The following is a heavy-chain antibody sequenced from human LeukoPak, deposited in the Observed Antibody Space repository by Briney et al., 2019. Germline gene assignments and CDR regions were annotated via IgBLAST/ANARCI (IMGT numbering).Heavy chain of an antibody. Sequence: ASVKVSCMASGYTFTNFAIHWVRQAPGQRLEWMGWISAGSGNTKYAQKLQGRVTLTTDTSASTAYKELYSLRSEDTAVYYCARDYGYSLLFYWGQGTLVTVSS. J-gene: IGHJ4*02. CDR2: ISAGSGNT. CDR1: GYTFTNFA. D-gene: IGHD5-18*01. CDR3: ARDYGYSLLFY. V-gene: IGHV1-3*01.